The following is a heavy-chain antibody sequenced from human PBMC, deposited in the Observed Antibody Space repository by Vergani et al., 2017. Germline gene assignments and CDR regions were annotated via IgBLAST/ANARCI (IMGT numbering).Heavy chain of an antibody. CDR2: ISYDGSKT. J-gene: IGHJ5*02. CDR3: AKMRYYDYDSSGYYSSWFDP. CDR1: GFKFSQFG. Sequence: QVQLVESGGGVVQPGTSLRLSCEASGFKFSQFGMHWVRQGPGKGLEWVAFISYDGSKTQYADSEKGRVTISRDNSKNTLYLQMNSLRAEDTAVYYCAKMRYYDYDSSGYYSSWFDPWGQGTLVTVSS. D-gene: IGHD3-22*01. V-gene: IGHV3-30*18.